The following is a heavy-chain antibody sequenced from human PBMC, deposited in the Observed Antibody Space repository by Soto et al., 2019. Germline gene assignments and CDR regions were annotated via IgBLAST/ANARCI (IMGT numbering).Heavy chain of an antibody. CDR3: ARGGSDYIWGSYRSHYYYMDV. Sequence: GGSLRLSCAASGFTVSSNYMSWVRQAPGKGLEWVSVIYSGGSTYYADSVKGRFTISRDNSKNTLYLQMNSLRAEDTAVYYCARGGSDYIWGSYRSHYYYMDVWGKGTTVTVSS. CDR2: IYSGGST. J-gene: IGHJ6*03. D-gene: IGHD3-16*02. CDR1: GFTVSSNY. V-gene: IGHV3-66*01.